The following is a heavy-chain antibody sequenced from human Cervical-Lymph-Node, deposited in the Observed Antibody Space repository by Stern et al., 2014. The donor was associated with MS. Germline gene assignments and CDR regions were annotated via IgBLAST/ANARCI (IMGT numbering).Heavy chain of an antibody. D-gene: IGHD7-27*01. CDR3: AKARRTYWGDLDY. V-gene: IGHV3-9*01. CDR1: GFTFDDYA. J-gene: IGHJ4*02. CDR2: ISWNSGSI. Sequence: EVQLEESGGGLVQPGRSLRLSCAASGFTFDDYAMHWVRQAPGKGLEWVSGISWNSGSIGYADSVKGRFTISRDNAKNSLYLQMNSLRGEDTALYYCAKARRTYWGDLDYWGQGTLVTVSS.